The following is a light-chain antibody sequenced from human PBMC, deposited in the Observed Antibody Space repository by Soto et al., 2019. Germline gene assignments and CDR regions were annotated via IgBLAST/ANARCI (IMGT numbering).Light chain of an antibody. CDR1: QGVSIS. V-gene: IGKV1-17*03. CDR2: AAS. J-gene: IGKJ2*01. CDR3: LQHNSYPHT. Sequence: DIRMTQSPSAMSASVGDRVTITCRASQGVSISLAWFQQQPGKVPQRLIYAASSLKSGVPSRFSGSGSGTEFTLTINSLQPEDAATYYCLQHNSYPHTFGQGTKLEIK.